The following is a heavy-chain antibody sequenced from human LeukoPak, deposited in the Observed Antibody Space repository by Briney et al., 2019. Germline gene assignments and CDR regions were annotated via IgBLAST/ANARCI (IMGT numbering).Heavy chain of an antibody. D-gene: IGHD1-26*01. CDR1: GYTFTGYY. CDR3: ARSGSYRGKDYYMDV. J-gene: IGHJ6*03. V-gene: IGHV1-2*02. CDR2: INPNSGGT. Sequence: GASVKVSCKASGYTFTGYYMHWVRQAPGQGLEWMGWINPNSGGTNYAQKFQGRVTMTRDTSISTAYMELSRLRSDDTAVYYCARSGSYRGKDYYMDVWGKGTTVTVSS.